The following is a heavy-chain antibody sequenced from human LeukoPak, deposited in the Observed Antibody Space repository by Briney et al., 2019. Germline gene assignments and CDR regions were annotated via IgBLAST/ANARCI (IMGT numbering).Heavy chain of an antibody. J-gene: IGHJ4*02. Sequence: PSETLSLTCAVSGDSIRSSNWWSWVRQPPGKGLEWIGEVYHSGSTNYSPSLKSRVTISVDRSKNQFSLKLSSVTAADTAVYYCAGALQDGYSSSWYYFDYWGQGTLVTVSS. CDR1: GDSIRSSNW. CDR3: AGALQDGYSSSWYYFDY. V-gene: IGHV4-4*02. D-gene: IGHD6-13*01. CDR2: VYHSGST.